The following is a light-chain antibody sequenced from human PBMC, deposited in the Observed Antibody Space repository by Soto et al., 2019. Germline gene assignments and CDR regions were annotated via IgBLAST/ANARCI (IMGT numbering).Light chain of an antibody. CDR2: DVS. CDR3: RSYRSSSMLRSHVV. CDR1: SSDVGGYNY. V-gene: IGLV2-14*01. J-gene: IGLJ2*01. Sequence: QSALTQPASVSGSPGQSITISCTGTSSDVGGYNYVSWYQQHPGKAPKLMIYDVSNRPSGASNRFSGSKSVNTASLTISGLQAEDEAVYYCRSYRSSSMLRSHVVFGGGTKLPVL.